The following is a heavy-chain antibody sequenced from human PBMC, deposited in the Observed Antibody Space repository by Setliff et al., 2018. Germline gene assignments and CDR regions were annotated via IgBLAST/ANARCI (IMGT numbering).Heavy chain of an antibody. CDR1: GGSITSRSYY. D-gene: IGHD3-3*01. CDR3: VKPTWAGEVSSPFAFWFES. J-gene: IGHJ5*01. CDR2: IYYSGTT. Sequence: PSETLSLTCSVSGGSITSRSYYWGWIRQSPGKGLEWLGTIYYSGTTYYNSSLRSRVSISTDTSKNEFSLRLSSVTAADTAVYYCVKPTWAGEVSSPFAFWFESWDQGTLVTVSS. V-gene: IGHV4-39*01.